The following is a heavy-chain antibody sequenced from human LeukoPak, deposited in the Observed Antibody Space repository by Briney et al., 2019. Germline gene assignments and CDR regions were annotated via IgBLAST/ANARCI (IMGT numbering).Heavy chain of an antibody. CDR2: IIPILGIA. Sequence: GASVKVSCKASGGTFSSYAISWVRQAPGQGLEWMGRIIPILGIANYAQKFQGRVTITADKSTSTAYMELSSLRSEDTAVYYCAGLAGDYHDSSGYYHNYYYGMDVWGQGTTVTVSS. CDR3: AGLAGDYHDSSGYYHNYYYGMDV. V-gene: IGHV1-69*04. CDR1: GGTFSSYA. J-gene: IGHJ6*02. D-gene: IGHD3-22*01.